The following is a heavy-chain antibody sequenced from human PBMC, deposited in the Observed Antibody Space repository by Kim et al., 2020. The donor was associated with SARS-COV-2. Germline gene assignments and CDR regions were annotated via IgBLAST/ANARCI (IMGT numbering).Heavy chain of an antibody. D-gene: IGHD3-3*01. J-gene: IGHJ6*02. CDR3: AKIPMSDYDFWSGYLGGMDV. V-gene: IGHV3-30*02. Sequence: RFTISRDNSKNTLYLQMNSLRAEDTAVYYCAKIPMSDYDFWSGYLGGMDVWGQGTTVTVSS.